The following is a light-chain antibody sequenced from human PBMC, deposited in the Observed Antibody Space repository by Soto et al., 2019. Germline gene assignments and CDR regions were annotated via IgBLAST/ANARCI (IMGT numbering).Light chain of an antibody. V-gene: IGLV2-14*03. CDR1: SSDVGAYDF. Sequence: QSALTQPASVSGSPGQAITISCTGTSSDVGAYDFVSWYQQHPDKAPKLMIYEVRNRPSGVSNRFSGSKSVNTATLTISGLQAKDEADYYCSSYTTSSTRVFGTGTKLTVL. CDR3: SSYTTSSTRV. CDR2: EVR. J-gene: IGLJ1*01.